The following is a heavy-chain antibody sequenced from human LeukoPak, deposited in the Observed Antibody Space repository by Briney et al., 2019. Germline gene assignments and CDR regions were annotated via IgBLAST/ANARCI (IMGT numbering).Heavy chain of an antibody. Sequence: SETLSLTCTVSGYSISSGYYWGWIRQPPGKGLEWIGSIYHSGSTYYNPSLKRRVTIDTSKNQFSLKLSSVTAADTAVYYCVRDGALRWPIDYWGQGTLVTVSS. CDR2: IYHSGST. V-gene: IGHV4-38-2*02. D-gene: IGHD4-23*01. J-gene: IGHJ4*02. CDR3: VRDGALRWPIDY. CDR1: GYSISSGYY.